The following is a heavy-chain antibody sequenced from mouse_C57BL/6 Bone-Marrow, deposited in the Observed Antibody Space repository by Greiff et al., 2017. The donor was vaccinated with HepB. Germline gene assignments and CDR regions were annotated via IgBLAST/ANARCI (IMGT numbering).Heavy chain of an antibody. J-gene: IGHJ3*01. V-gene: IGHV1-82*01. Sequence: VQLQQSGPELVKPGASVKISCKASGYAFSSSWMNWVKQRPGKGLEWIGRIYPGDGDTNYNGKFKGKATLTADKSSSTAYMQLSSLTSEDSAVYFCARGTAQAPPWFAYWGQGTLVTVSA. CDR2: IYPGDGDT. CDR1: GYAFSSSW. CDR3: ARGTAQAPPWFAY. D-gene: IGHD3-2*02.